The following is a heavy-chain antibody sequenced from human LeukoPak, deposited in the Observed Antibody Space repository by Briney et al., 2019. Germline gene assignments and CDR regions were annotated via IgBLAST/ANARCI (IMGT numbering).Heavy chain of an antibody. Sequence: PGGSLRLSCAASGFTVSAYYMSWVRQAPGKGLEWVSYISSSGSTIYYADSVKGRFTISRDNAKNSLYLQMNSLRAEDTAVYYCARVKGAAQSRFDPWGQGTLVTVSS. J-gene: IGHJ5*02. V-gene: IGHV3-11*01. CDR2: ISSSGSTI. CDR1: GFTVSAYY. CDR3: ARVKGAAQSRFDP. D-gene: IGHD6-6*01.